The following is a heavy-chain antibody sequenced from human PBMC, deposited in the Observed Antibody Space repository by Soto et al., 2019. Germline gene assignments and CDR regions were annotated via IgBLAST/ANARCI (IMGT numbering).Heavy chain of an antibody. D-gene: IGHD5-18*01. J-gene: IGHJ4*02. CDR2: IYYSGST. V-gene: IGHV4-31*01. Sequence: SETLSLTCTVSGGSISSGGYYWSWIRQHPGKGLEWIGYIYYSGSTYYKPSLKSQVTISVDTSKKQIYQKLSSVTAADTAVYYCARSGYSYGPNPLLYWGQGTLVTVS. CDR3: ARSGYSYGPNPLLY. CDR1: GGSISSGGYY.